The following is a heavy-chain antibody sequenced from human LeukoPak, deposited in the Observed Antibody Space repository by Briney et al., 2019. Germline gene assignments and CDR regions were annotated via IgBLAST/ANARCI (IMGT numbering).Heavy chain of an antibody. D-gene: IGHD6-6*01. CDR1: GDSLTSGSRY. CDR2: FYSSTRT. J-gene: IGHJ6*03. CDR3: ARAWYSSSPPGFYYMDV. V-gene: IGHV4-61*09. Sequence: PSQTLSLTCTVSGDSLTSGSRYWSWIRQPAGKGLEWIGHFYSSTRTTYNPSLESRVTISVDTSKNQFSLKLSSVTAADTAVYYCARAWYSSSPPGFYYMDVWGKGTTVTVSS.